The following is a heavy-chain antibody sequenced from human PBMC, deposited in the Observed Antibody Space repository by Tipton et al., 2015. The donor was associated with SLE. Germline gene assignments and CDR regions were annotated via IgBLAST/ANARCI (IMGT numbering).Heavy chain of an antibody. V-gene: IGHV4-59*12. Sequence: GLVKPSETLSLTCTVSGGSTSSYYWSWIRQPPGKGLEWIGYIYYSGSTNYNPSLKSRVTISVDTSKNQFSLKLSSVTAADTAVYYCARVTMVQGVTPDYWGQGTLVTVSS. D-gene: IGHD3-10*01. CDR2: IYYSGST. CDR1: GGSTSSYY. CDR3: ARVTMVQGVTPDY. J-gene: IGHJ4*02.